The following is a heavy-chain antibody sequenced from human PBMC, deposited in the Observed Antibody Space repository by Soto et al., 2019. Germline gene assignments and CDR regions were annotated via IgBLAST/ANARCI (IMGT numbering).Heavy chain of an antibody. Sequence: QVQLVQSGAEVKKPGASVKVSGKASGYTFTSYGISWVRQAPGQGLEGMGWISAYNGNTNYAQKLQGRVTMTTDTSTRTAYMEVGSLRSDDTAVYYCARDWGGQPFDYWGQGTLVTVSS. CDR2: ISAYNGNT. CDR1: GYTFTSYG. CDR3: ARDWGGQPFDY. V-gene: IGHV1-18*01. J-gene: IGHJ4*02. D-gene: IGHD3-16*01.